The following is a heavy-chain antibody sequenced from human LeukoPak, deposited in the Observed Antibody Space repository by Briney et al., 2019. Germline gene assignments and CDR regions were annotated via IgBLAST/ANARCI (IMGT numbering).Heavy chain of an antibody. D-gene: IGHD5-24*01. J-gene: IGHJ5*02. V-gene: IGHV4-39*07. Sequence: SETLSLTCTVSGGSLSSSSYYWGWIRQPPGKGLEWIGSIYYSGSTYYNPSLKSRVTISVDTSKNQFSLKLSSVTAADTAVYYCARVRRWLQLNVWFDPWGQGTLVTVSS. CDR3: ARVRRWLQLNVWFDP. CDR1: GGSLSSSSYY. CDR2: IYYSGST.